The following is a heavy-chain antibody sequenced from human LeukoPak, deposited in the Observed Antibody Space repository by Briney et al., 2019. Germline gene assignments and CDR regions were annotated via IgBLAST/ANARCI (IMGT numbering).Heavy chain of an antibody. CDR1: GFTFSSYW. J-gene: IGHJ4*02. CDR2: IDSVGSEI. CDR3: ARVYSSSWYSGY. D-gene: IGHD6-13*01. Sequence: GWSLRLSCAASGFTFSSYWMHWVRQAPGKGLVWVSRIDSVGSEINYADSVKGRFTISRDNAKNSLYLQMNSLRAEDTAVYYCARVYSSSWYSGYWGQGTLVTVSS. V-gene: IGHV3-74*01.